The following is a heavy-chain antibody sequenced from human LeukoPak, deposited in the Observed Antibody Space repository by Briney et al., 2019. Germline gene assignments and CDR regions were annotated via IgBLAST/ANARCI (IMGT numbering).Heavy chain of an antibody. CDR2: IYYRGTT. D-gene: IGHD6-13*01. J-gene: IGHJ4*02. CDR1: GGSISSGGYY. Sequence: PSETLSLTCAVSGGSISSGGYYWSWIRQPPGKGLEWIGYIYYRGTTNYNPSLKSRVTILVDTSKNQFSLNLSSVTAADTAVYYCARRGIAAAGYDYWGQGTLVTVSS. CDR3: ARRGIAAAGYDY. V-gene: IGHV4-61*08.